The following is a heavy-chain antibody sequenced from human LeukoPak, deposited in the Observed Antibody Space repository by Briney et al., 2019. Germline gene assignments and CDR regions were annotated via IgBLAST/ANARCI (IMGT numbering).Heavy chain of an antibody. V-gene: IGHV1-69*02. CDR1: GGTLNSHI. CDR3: ARVNLRGSQYNWFDP. CDR2: ITPIIDVS. J-gene: IGHJ5*02. D-gene: IGHD1-26*01. Sequence: SVKVSCKASGGTLNSHIFTWVRQAPGQGLEWMGKITPIIDVSKYAQKFQGRLTITADKSTATVYMELSGLKSEDTAVYYCARVNLRGSQYNWFDPWGQGTLVSGPS.